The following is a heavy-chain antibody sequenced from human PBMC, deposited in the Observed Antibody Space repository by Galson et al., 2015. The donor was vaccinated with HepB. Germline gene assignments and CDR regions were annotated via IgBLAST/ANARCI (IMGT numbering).Heavy chain of an antibody. CDR2: ISYDGSNK. D-gene: IGHD4-23*01. V-gene: IGHV3-30*18. CDR3: AKDLDGGNSVADY. Sequence: SLRLSCAASGFTFSSYGMHWVRQAPGKGLEWVAVISYDGSNKYYADSVKGRFTISRDNSKNTLYLQMNSLRAEDTAVYYCAKDLDGGNSVADYWGQGTLVTVSS. CDR1: GFTFSSYG. J-gene: IGHJ4*02.